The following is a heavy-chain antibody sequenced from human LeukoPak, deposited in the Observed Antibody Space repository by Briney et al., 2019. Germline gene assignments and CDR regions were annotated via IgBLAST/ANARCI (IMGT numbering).Heavy chain of an antibody. J-gene: IGHJ5*02. CDR1: GFTFSRHS. Sequence: PGGSLRLSCAASGFTFSRHSMNWVRQAPGKGLEWVSYISNYDTIYYADSVRGRFTISRDIAKNSLYLQMNSLRDEDTAVYYCASFLYDFWSGYHHWGQGTLVTVSS. CDR3: ASFLYDFWSGYHH. V-gene: IGHV3-48*02. CDR2: ISNYDTI. D-gene: IGHD3-3*01.